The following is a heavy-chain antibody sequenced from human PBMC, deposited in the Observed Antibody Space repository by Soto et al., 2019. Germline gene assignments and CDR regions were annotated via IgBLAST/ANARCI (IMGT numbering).Heavy chain of an antibody. CDR1: GFSFRSYA. Sequence: QVQLVESGGGVVQPGRSLRLSCAASGFSFRSYAMHWVRQAPGKGLEWVAVMSCDGSDQDYADSVKGRFTISRDNPKNTLYLQISSLRAENTAVYYCARARLGTPALESWGQGTLVTVCS. CDR3: ARARLGTPALES. J-gene: IGHJ4*02. V-gene: IGHV3-30-3*01. D-gene: IGHD1-1*01. CDR2: MSCDGSDQ.